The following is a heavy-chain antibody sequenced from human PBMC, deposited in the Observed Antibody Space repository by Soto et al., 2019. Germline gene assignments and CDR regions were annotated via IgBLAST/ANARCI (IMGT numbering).Heavy chain of an antibody. CDR1: GFTFSSYA. CDR2: ISGSGGST. D-gene: IGHD1-20*01. J-gene: IGHJ4*02. CDR3: ANTPQDTWNLHGGNF. V-gene: IGHV3-23*01. Sequence: EVQLLESGGGLVQPGGSLRLSCAASGFTFSSYAMSWVRQAPGKGLEWVSAISGSGGSTYYADSVKGRFTISRDNSKNTLYLQMNSLRAEDTAVYYCANTPQDTWNLHGGNFWGQGTLVTVSS.